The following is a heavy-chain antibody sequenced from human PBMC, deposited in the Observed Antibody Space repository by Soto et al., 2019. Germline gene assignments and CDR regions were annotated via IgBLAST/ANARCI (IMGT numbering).Heavy chain of an antibody. CDR1: GFTFSSYA. J-gene: IGHJ4*02. Sequence: AGGSLRLSCAASGFTFSSYAMHWVRQAPGKGLEWVAVISYDGSNKYYADSVKGRFTISRDNSKNTLYLQMNSLRAEDTAVYYCARDRDSYDSGLDYWGQGTLVTVSS. V-gene: IGHV3-30-3*01. CDR2: ISYDGSNK. CDR3: ARDRDSYDSGLDY. D-gene: IGHD3-22*01.